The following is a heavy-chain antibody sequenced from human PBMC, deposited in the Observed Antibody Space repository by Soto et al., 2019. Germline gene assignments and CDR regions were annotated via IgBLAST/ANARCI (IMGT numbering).Heavy chain of an antibody. V-gene: IGHV4-39*01. CDR3: ARRNLEGGYYYYGMDV. CDR1: GGSISSSSYY. CDR2: IYYSGST. J-gene: IGHJ6*02. Sequence: QLQLQESGPGLVKPSETLSLTCTVSGGSISSSSYYWGWIRQPPGKGLEWIGSIYYSGSTYYNPSLKSRVTTSVDTSKNQFSLKLSSVTAADTAVYYCARRNLEGGYYYYGMDVWGQGTTVTVSS.